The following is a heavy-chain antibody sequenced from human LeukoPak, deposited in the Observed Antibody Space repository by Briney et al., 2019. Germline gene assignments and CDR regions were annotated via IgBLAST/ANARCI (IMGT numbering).Heavy chain of an antibody. CDR3: ATGLLVVPAGLPDY. V-gene: IGHV3-74*03. CDR1: GFTFSSYW. CDR2: INTDGSST. D-gene: IGHD2-2*01. Sequence: GRSLRLSCAASGFTFSSYWMHWVRQAPGKGLVWVSRINTDGSSTTYADSVKGRFTMSRDNAKNTLYLQMNSLRADDTAVYYCATGLLVVPAGLPDYWGQGTLVTVSS. J-gene: IGHJ4*02.